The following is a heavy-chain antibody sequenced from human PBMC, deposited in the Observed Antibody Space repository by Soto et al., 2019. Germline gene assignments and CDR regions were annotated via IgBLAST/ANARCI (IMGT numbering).Heavy chain of an antibody. J-gene: IGHJ6*02. V-gene: IGHV1-18*04. CDR3: ARGGIVVVVAANPSYYYYGMDV. CDR1: GYTFTSYG. CDR2: ISAYNGNT. D-gene: IGHD2-15*01. Sequence: GASVKVSCKASGYTFTSYGISWVRQAPGQGLEWMGWISAYNGNTNYAQKLQGRVTMTTDTSTSTAYMELRSLRSDNTAVYYCARGGIVVVVAANPSYYYYGMDVWGQGTTVPVSS.